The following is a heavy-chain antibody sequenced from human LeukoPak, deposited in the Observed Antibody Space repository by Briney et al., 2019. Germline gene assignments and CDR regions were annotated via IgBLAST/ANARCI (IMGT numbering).Heavy chain of an antibody. Sequence: SETLSLTCTVSGGSISSYCWSWIRQPPGKGLEWIGYIYYSGSTNYNPSLKSRVTISLDTSKNQFSLKLSSVTAADTAVYYCARGGYCSGGSCYFSWFDPWGQGTLVTVSS. V-gene: IGHV4-59*01. CDR3: ARGGYCSGGSCYFSWFDP. D-gene: IGHD2-15*01. CDR2: IYYSGST. J-gene: IGHJ5*02. CDR1: GGSISSYC.